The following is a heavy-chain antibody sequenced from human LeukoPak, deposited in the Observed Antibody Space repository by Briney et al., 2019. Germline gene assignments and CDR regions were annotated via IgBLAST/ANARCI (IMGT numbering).Heavy chain of an antibody. CDR2: VNSDGSAT. V-gene: IGHV3-74*01. CDR1: GFIYTKYW. D-gene: IGHD2/OR15-2a*01. Sequence: GGSLRLSCAASGFIYTKYWMHWVRQAPGKGLVWVSHVNSDGSATSYADSVKGRFTISRDNAKNTVYLHMNSLRVEDTAVYYCTSFYETNWGQGTLVTVSS. J-gene: IGHJ4*02. CDR3: TSFYETN.